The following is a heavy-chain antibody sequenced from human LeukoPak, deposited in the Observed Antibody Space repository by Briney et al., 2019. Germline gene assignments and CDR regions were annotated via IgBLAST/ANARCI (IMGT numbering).Heavy chain of an antibody. V-gene: IGHV3-23*01. CDR2: ISSSGGST. CDR1: GFTFSSYA. D-gene: IGHD6-19*01. Sequence: GGSLILPCAASGFTFSSYAMSWVRQAPGKGLEWVSAISSSGGSTYYAGSVKGRFTISRDIGKNTLHLQMNSLRAEDTAVYYCVRGGSYSSGSFDCWGQGALVTVSS. J-gene: IGHJ4*02. CDR3: VRGGSYSSGSFDC.